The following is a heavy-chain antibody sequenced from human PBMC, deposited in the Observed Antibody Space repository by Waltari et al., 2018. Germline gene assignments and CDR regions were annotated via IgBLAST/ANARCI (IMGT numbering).Heavy chain of an antibody. CDR3: AREHGNNWGTPLNYWYFDL. CDR2: INPNSGGT. CDR1: GYTFPGYY. Sequence: QVQLVQSGAEVKKPGASVKVSCKASGYTFPGYYMHWVRHAPGQGLEWMGWINPNSGGTNYAQKFQGRVTMTRDTSISTAYMELSRLRSDDTAVYYCAREHGNNWGTPLNYWYFDLWGRGTLVTVSS. D-gene: IGHD7-27*01. V-gene: IGHV1-2*02. J-gene: IGHJ2*01.